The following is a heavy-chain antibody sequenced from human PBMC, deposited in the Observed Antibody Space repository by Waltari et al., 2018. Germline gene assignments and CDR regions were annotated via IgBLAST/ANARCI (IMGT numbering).Heavy chain of an antibody. J-gene: IGHJ5*02. CDR3: ARETRYSSGWYNNWFDP. CDR2: TYYRSKWYN. CDR1: GDSVSSNSAA. Sequence: QVQLQQSGPGLVKPSQTLSLTCAISGDSVSSNSAAWNWITPSPSRGLEWLGRTYYRSKWYNDYAVSVKSRITINPDTSKNQFSLQLNSVTPEDTAVYYCARETRYSSGWYNNWFDPWGQGTLVTVSS. D-gene: IGHD6-19*01. V-gene: IGHV6-1*01.